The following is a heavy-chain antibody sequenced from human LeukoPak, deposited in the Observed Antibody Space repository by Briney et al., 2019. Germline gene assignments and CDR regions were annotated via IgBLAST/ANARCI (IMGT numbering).Heavy chain of an antibody. J-gene: IGHJ4*02. V-gene: IGHV3-43*02. CDR2: ICGDGGST. D-gene: IGHD3-10*01. CDR3: AKDSGLWFGELLPTGD. Sequence: GGSLRLSCAASGFTFDDYAMHWVRQAPGKGLEWVSLICGDGGSTYYADSVKGRFTISRDNSKNSLYLQMNSLRTEDTALYYCAKDSGLWFGELLPTGDWGQGTLVTVPS. CDR1: GFTFDDYA.